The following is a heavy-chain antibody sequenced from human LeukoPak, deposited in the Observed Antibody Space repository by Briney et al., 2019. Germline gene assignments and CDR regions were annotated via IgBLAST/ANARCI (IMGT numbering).Heavy chain of an antibody. V-gene: IGHV3-74*01. D-gene: IGHD2-21*01. CDR1: GFTFSSYW. CDR3: VTDVWGDRDSYFDY. J-gene: IGHJ4*02. CDR2: INTDGRST. Sequence: PGGSLRLSCAASGFTFSSYWMHWVRQAPGKGLVWVSRINTDGRSTSYADSVKGRFTVSRDNAKNTLYLQMNSLRAEDTAVYSRVTDVWGDRDSYFDYWGQGALVTVSS.